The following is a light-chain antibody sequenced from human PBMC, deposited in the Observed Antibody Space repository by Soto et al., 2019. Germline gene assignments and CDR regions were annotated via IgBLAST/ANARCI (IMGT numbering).Light chain of an antibody. CDR2: GAS. CDR3: QQYGNSRFI. CDR1: QSVSSIY. V-gene: IGKV3-20*01. J-gene: IGKJ3*01. Sequence: EIVLTQSPGTLSLSPGERATLSCRASQSVSSIYLAWYQQKRGQAPRLLIYGASSRATGVPDRFSGSGSGTDFTLTISTLEPEDFGVYYCQQYGNSRFIFGPGTKVDIK.